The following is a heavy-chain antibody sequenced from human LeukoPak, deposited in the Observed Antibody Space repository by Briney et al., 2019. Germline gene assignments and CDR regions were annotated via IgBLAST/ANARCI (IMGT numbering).Heavy chain of an antibody. CDR2: ISGSGGST. D-gene: IGHD3-16*02. V-gene: IGHV3-23*01. CDR1: GFTVSSNY. CDR3: AKIYDYVWGSYRGNWFDP. J-gene: IGHJ5*02. Sequence: GGSLRLSCVASGFTVSSNYMSWVRQAPGKGLEWVSAISGSGGSTYYADSVKGRFTISRDNSKNTLYLQMNSLRAEDTAVYYCAKIYDYVWGSYRGNWFDPWGQGTLVTVSS.